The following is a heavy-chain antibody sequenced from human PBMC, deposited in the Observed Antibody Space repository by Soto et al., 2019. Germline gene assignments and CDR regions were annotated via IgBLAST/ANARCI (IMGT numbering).Heavy chain of an antibody. D-gene: IGHD1-1*01. CDR2: IRSKADGGTT. CDR1: GFTFTNAW. Sequence: EVQLVESGGGLVKPGGSLRLSCAASGFTFTNAWMNWVRQTPGQGLEWVGRIRSKADGGTTDYAAPVKGRFSISREDSENTLFLEINSLKTDDPGVYYCATTKGGTNTCGVGGQGTMVIVSS. V-gene: IGHV3-15*07. CDR3: ATTKGGTNTCGV. J-gene: IGHJ3*01.